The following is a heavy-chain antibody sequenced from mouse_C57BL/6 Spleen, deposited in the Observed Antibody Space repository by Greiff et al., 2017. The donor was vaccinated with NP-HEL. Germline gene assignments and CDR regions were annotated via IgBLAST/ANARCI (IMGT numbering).Heavy chain of an antibody. V-gene: IGHV1-59*01. CDR3: ARKENDGYFAMDY. J-gene: IGHJ4*01. Sequence: VQLQQPGAELVRPGTSVKLSCKASGYTFTSYWMHWVKQRPGQGLEWIGVIDPSDSYTNYNQKFKGKATLTVDTSSSTAYMQLSSLTSEDSAVYYCARKENDGYFAMDYWGQGTSVTVSS. CDR2: IDPSDSYT. D-gene: IGHD2-3*01. CDR1: GYTFTSYW.